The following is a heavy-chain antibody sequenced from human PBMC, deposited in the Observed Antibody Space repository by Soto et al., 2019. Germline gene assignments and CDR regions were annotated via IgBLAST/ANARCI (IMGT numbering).Heavy chain of an antibody. D-gene: IGHD6-19*01. CDR3: ARDRSLAVAGSLMRRFDP. J-gene: IGHJ5*02. V-gene: IGHV4-59*01. CDR2: IYYSGST. CDR1: GGSISRYY. Sequence: SETLSLTCTVSGGSISRYYWSWIRQPPGKGLEWIGYIYYSGSTNYNPSLKSRVTISVDTSKNQFSLKLSSVTAADTAVYYCARDRSLAVAGSLMRRFDPWGQGTLVTVSS.